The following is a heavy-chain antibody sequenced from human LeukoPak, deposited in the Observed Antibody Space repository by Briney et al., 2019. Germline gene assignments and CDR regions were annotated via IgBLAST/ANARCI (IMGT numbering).Heavy chain of an antibody. CDR3: ARQDFPDYDILTGYANFDY. J-gene: IGHJ4*02. Sequence: GESLKISCKGSGYSFTSYWIGWVRQMPGKGLEWMGIIYPGDSDTRYSASFQGQVTISADKSISTAYLQWSSLKASDTAMYYCARQDFPDYDILTGYANFDYWGQGTLVTVSS. D-gene: IGHD3-9*01. CDR1: GYSFTSYW. V-gene: IGHV5-51*01. CDR2: IYPGDSDT.